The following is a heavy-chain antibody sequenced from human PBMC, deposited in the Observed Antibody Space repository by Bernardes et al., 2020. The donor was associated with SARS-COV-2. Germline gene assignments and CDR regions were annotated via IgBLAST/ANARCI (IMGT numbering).Heavy chain of an antibody. CDR2: ISASGST. Sequence: SEPLSLTCAVSDDAISSGSFYWSWILQPAGKGLEWVGRISASGSTNYNPSLKSRVTMSVDTSKNQFSLKLTSVNAADTAVYYCARDGRISVPGTDYFDFWGQGILVTVSS. CDR1: DDAISSGSFY. J-gene: IGHJ4*02. CDR3: ARDGRISVPGTDYFDF. V-gene: IGHV4-61*02. D-gene: IGHD6-19*01.